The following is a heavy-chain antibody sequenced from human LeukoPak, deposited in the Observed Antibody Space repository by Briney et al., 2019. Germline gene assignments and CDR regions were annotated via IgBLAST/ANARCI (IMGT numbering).Heavy chain of an antibody. CDR2: ILYTGST. J-gene: IGHJ5*02. Sequence: SDTLSLTCTVSCGSISSYYWSWLRQSPGKGVECIGYILYTGSTNYNPSLKSRVTISVETSKNQFSLRLSSVTAADTAVYYCARGVKAVTFGGVIVPFDPWGQGTLVTVSS. V-gene: IGHV4-59*07. CDR3: ARGVKAVTFGGVIVPFDP. CDR1: CGSISSYY. D-gene: IGHD3-16*02.